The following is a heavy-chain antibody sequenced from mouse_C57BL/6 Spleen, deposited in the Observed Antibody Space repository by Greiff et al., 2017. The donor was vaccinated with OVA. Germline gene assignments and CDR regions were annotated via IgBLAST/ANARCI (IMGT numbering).Heavy chain of an antibody. Sequence: VQLQQSGPELVKPGASVKISCKASGYAFSSSWMNWVKQRPGKGLEWIGRIYPGDGDTNYNGKFKGKATLTADKSSSTAYMRLSSLTAEDSAVYFCARSLGYFDVWGTGTTVTVSS. CDR1: GYAFSSSW. J-gene: IGHJ1*03. V-gene: IGHV1-82*01. CDR2: IYPGDGDT. CDR3: ARSLGYFDV. D-gene: IGHD4-1*01.